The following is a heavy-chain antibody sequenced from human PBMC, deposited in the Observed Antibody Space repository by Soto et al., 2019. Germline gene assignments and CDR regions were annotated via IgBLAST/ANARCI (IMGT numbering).Heavy chain of an antibody. Sequence: QVQLVQSGAEVKKPGSSVKVSCKASGGTFSSYAISWVRQAPGQGLEWMGGIIPIFGTANYAQKFQGRVTITADESPSTGDMSRSSLRSEDTAGYYCAREATAMAHYYYDGMDVWGQGTTVTVSS. CDR3: AREATAMAHYYYDGMDV. J-gene: IGHJ6*02. CDR1: GGTFSSYA. D-gene: IGHD5-18*01. CDR2: IIPIFGTA. V-gene: IGHV1-69*12.